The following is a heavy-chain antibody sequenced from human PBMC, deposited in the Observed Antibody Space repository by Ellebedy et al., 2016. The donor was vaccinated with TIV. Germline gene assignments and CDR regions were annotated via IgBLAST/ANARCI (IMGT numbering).Heavy chain of an antibody. CDR1: GFTFSNYW. D-gene: IGHD2-15*01. V-gene: IGHV3-7*01. CDR2: IKEDGSAI. J-gene: IGHJ4*02. Sequence: GESLKISXAASGFTFSNYWMHWVRQAPGKGLDWVANIKEDGSAIYYVDSVKGRFTISRDNAKNSLYLQMNSLRTEDTAVYYCARAIGAGDGKWGQGALVTVSS. CDR3: ARAIGAGDGK.